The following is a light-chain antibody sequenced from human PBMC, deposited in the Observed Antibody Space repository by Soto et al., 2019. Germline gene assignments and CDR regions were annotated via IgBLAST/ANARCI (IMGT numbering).Light chain of an antibody. CDR3: CSYAGGTRV. Sequence: QSALTPPRSVSGSPGQSVTISCTGTSSDVGGYNSVSWYQQHPGKAPKLMIYDVNKRPSGVPDRFSGSKSGNTASLTISGLQAEDEADYYCCSYAGGTRVFGGGTQLTVL. V-gene: IGLV2-11*01. J-gene: IGLJ3*02. CDR1: SSDVGGYNS. CDR2: DVN.